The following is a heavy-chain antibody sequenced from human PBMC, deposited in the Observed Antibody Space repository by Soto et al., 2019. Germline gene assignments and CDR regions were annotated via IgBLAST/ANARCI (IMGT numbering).Heavy chain of an antibody. CDR1: GGSISSGDYY. D-gene: IGHD3-3*01. V-gene: IGHV4-30-4*01. Sequence: TSETLSLTCTVSGGSISSGDYYWSWIRQPPGKGLEWIGDIYYSGSTYYNPSLKSRVTISVDKSKNQFSLKLSSVTAADTAVYYCARLDLTQYYFDYWGQGTLVTVS. CDR2: IYYSGST. J-gene: IGHJ4*02. CDR3: ARLDLTQYYFDY.